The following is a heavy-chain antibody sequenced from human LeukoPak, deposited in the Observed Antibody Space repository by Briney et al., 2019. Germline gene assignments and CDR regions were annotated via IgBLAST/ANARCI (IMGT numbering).Heavy chain of an antibody. CDR3: ATSTLGADGFDI. J-gene: IGHJ3*02. V-gene: IGHV1-2*02. Sequence: ASVKVSCKASGYSFTGYYMHWMRQAPGQGPERMGWINPKTGGRNNAHKIQGRGTMTRDTSISTAYRELSRLGSDDTALYYCATSTLGADGFDIWGQGTMVTVSS. CDR1: GYSFTGYY. D-gene: IGHD3-16*01. CDR2: INPKTGGR.